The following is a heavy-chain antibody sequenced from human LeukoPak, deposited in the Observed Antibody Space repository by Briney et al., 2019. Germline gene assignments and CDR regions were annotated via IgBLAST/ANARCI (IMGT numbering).Heavy chain of an antibody. D-gene: IGHD6-13*01. Sequence: GGSLRLSCAASGFTFSSYGMHWVRQAPGKGLEWVAFIRYDGSNKYYADSVKGRFTISRDNSKNTLYLQMNSLRAEDTAVYYCARATYSSTWYSRYFDLWGRGTLVTVSS. CDR3: ARATYSSTWYSRYFDL. J-gene: IGHJ2*01. CDR1: GFTFSSYG. V-gene: IGHV3-30*02. CDR2: IRYDGSNK.